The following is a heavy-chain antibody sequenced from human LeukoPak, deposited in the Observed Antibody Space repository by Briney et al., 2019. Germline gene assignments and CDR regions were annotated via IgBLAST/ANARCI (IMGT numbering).Heavy chain of an antibody. V-gene: IGHV1-69*01. J-gene: IGHJ6*04. CDR1: GGTFSSYA. CDR2: IIPIFGTA. D-gene: IGHD3-10*01. CDR3: ARDRGTMVRGSGMEV. Sequence: SVKVSCKASGGTFSSYAISWVRQAPGQGLEWMGGIIPIFGTANYAQKFQGRVTITADESTSTAYMELSSLRSEDTAVYYCARDRGTMVRGSGMEVWGKGTTVTVSS.